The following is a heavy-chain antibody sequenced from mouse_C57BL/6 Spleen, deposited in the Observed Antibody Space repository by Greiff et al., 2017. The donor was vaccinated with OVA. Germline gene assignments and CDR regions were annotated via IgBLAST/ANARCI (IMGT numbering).Heavy chain of an antibody. Sequence: VQLQESGPGLVQPSQSLSITCTVSGFSLTSYGVHWVRQSPGKGLEWLGVIWSGGSTDYNAAFISRLSISKDNSKSQVFFKMNSLQADDTAIYYCARRDYDYDDYAMDYWGQGTSVTVSS. D-gene: IGHD2-4*01. CDR1: GFSLTSYG. V-gene: IGHV2-2*01. CDR3: ARRDYDYDDYAMDY. CDR2: IWSGGST. J-gene: IGHJ4*01.